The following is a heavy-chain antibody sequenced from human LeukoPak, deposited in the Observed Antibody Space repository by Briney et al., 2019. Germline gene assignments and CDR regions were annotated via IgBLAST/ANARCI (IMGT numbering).Heavy chain of an antibody. J-gene: IGHJ4*02. CDR1: GFTFSSYA. V-gene: IGHV3-23*01. CDR3: AKKGGLLGIGKHFDY. D-gene: IGHD7-27*01. CDR2: ISGSGGST. Sequence: PGGSLRLSCAASGFTFSSYAMSWVRQAPGKGLEWVSAISGSGGSTYYADSVKGRFTISRDNSKNTLYLQMNSLRAEDTAVYYCAKKGGLLGIGKHFDYWGQGTLVTVSS.